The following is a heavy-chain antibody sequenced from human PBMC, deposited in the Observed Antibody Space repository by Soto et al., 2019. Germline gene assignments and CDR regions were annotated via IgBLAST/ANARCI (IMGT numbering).Heavy chain of an antibody. Sequence: GGSLRLSCAASGFTFSSYGMHWVRQAPGKGLEWVAVISYDGSNKYYADSVKGRFTISRDNSKNTLYLQMNSLRAEDTAVYYCAKDYPRKDSRFGVIVPNYRMDVWGQGTTVTVYS. CDR1: GFTFSSYG. CDR3: AKDYPRKDSRFGVIVPNYRMDV. D-gene: IGHD3-16*02. V-gene: IGHV3-30*18. CDR2: ISYDGSNK. J-gene: IGHJ6*02.